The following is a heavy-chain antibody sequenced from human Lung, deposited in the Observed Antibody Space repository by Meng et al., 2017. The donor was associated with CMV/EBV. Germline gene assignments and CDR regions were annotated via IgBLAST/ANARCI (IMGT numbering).Heavy chain of an antibody. V-gene: IGHV4-4*02. CDR1: GGSMRSSNW. CDR2: IYHSGST. CDR3: ASFPPPGKQWLVTDY. J-gene: IGHJ4*02. Sequence: GQWEEAGPGLVTPSGARSLTCAVCGGSMRSSNWWSWVRQPPGKGLEWIGEIYHSGSTNYNPSLKSRVTISVDKSKNQFSLKLSSVTAADTAVYYCASFPPPGKQWLVTDYWGQGTLVTVSS. D-gene: IGHD6-19*01.